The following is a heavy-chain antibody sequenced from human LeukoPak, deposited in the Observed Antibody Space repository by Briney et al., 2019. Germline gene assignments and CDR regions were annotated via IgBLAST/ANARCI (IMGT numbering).Heavy chain of an antibody. J-gene: IGHJ4*02. D-gene: IGHD1-14*01. Sequence: GGSLRLSCAASGFTFRNHGMHWVREAPGKGLEWLAVIWYDGSEKYYADSVQGRFTISRDNSKNALYLQMDSLRAEDTAVYYCARDRNFPAYYFDYWGQGALVTVSS. CDR3: ARDRNFPAYYFDY. V-gene: IGHV3-33*01. CDR1: GFTFRNHG. CDR2: IWYDGSEK.